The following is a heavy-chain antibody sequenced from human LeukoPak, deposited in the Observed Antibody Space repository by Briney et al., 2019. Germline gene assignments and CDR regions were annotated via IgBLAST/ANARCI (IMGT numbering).Heavy chain of an antibody. CDR3: ATVYSGYEGEQLVDTYYDY. CDR1: GYTLTELS. CDR2: FDPEDGET. V-gene: IGHV1-24*01. J-gene: IGHJ4*02. Sequence: ASVKVSCKVSGYTLTELSMHWVRQAPGEGLEWMGGFDPEDGETIYAQKFQGRVTMTEDTSTDTAYMELSSLRSEDTAVYYCATVYSGYEGEQLVDTYYDYWGQGTPVTVSS. D-gene: IGHD5-12*01.